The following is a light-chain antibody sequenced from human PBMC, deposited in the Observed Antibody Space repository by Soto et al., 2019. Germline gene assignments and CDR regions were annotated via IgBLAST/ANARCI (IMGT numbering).Light chain of an antibody. CDR2: DVS. V-gene: IGLV2-11*01. CDR1: SSDVGGYNY. Sequence: QSALPQPRSVSGSPGQSVTISCFGTSSDVGGYNYVSWYQQHPGKAPQLMIYDVSKRPSGVPDRFSGSKSGNTASLTISGLQAEDEADYYCCSYAGSNIHYVCVLGTKLTVL. CDR3: CSYAGSNIHYV. J-gene: IGLJ1*01.